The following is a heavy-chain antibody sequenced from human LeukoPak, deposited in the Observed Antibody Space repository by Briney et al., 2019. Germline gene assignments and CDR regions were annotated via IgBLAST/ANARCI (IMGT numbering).Heavy chain of an antibody. Sequence: GGSLRLSCAASQFTFRSFDMNWVRQAPGKGLEWVAHISTGSSTKYYADSVKGRFTISRDDAKNSVYLQMNSLRADDTAVYYCARASDYWGQGTLVTVAS. CDR1: QFTFRSFD. CDR2: ISTGSSTK. J-gene: IGHJ4*02. CDR3: ARASDY. V-gene: IGHV3-48*01.